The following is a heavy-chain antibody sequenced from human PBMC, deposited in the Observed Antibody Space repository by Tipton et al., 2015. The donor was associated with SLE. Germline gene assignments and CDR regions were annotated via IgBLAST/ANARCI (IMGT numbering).Heavy chain of an antibody. D-gene: IGHD3-10*01. V-gene: IGHV4-34*01. CDR3: ARGLTGGSVPDY. CDR2: INHSGST. J-gene: IGHJ4*02. CDR1: GGSISSYY. Sequence: TLSLTCTVSGGSISSYYWSWIRQPPGKGLEWIGEINHSGSTNYNPSLKSRVTISVDTSKNQFSLKLSSVTAADTAVYYCARGLTGGSVPDYWGQGTLVTVSS.